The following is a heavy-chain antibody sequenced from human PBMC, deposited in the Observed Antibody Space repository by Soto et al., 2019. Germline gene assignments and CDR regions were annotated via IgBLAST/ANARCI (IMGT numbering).Heavy chain of an antibody. CDR1: GDSFNAYY. CDR3: ARESGGATATLDYYYFYMDA. Sequence: QVQLVQSGAEVRKPGASVKVSCKTSGDSFNAYYLHWVRQAPGQGLEWLGWINPNGGATKYAQKFRGRVAMTRDTSIRTAYMELTSLRSDDTAIYFCARESGGATATLDYYYFYMDAWGQGTTVTVSS. J-gene: IGHJ6*03. D-gene: IGHD5-12*01. V-gene: IGHV1-2*02. CDR2: INPNGGAT.